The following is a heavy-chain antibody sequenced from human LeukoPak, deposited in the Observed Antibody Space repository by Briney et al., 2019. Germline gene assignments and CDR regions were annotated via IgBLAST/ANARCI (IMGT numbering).Heavy chain of an antibody. CDR3: ARGSVYYDILTGYYSY. CDR1: GFTFSSYT. Sequence: PGGSLRLSCAASGFTFSSYTMSWVRQAPGKGLEWVSAISGSGGRTYYADSVKGRFTSSRDNAKNSLYLQMNSLRAEDTAVYYCARGSVYYDILTGYYSYWGQGTLVTVSS. V-gene: IGHV3-23*01. D-gene: IGHD3-9*01. J-gene: IGHJ4*02. CDR2: ISGSGGRT.